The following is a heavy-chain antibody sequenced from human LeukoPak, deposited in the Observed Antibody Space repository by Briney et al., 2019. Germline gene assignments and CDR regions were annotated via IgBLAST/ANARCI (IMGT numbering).Heavy chain of an antibody. CDR1: GYTFTDYY. V-gene: IGHV1-2*02. D-gene: IGHD3-10*01. Sequence: GASVKVSCKTSGYTFTDYYMHWVRQAPGQGLEWMGWIFPNSGATNYAQKFQGRVTMTRDTSISTAYMELSRLRSDDTAVYYCAREAYASGSFRTDYYYMDVWGKGTTVTISS. J-gene: IGHJ6*03. CDR2: IFPNSGAT. CDR3: AREAYASGSFRTDYYYMDV.